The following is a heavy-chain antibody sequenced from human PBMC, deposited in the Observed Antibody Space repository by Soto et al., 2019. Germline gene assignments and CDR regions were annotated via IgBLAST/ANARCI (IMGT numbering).Heavy chain of an antibody. CDR1: GFTFSSYA. Sequence: QVQLVESGGGVVQPGRSLRLSFAASGFTFSSYAMHWVRQAPGKGLEWVAVISYDGSNKYYADSVKGRFTISRDNSKNTLYLQMNSLRAEDTAVYYCARYGTGTSLYWGQGTLVTVSS. V-gene: IGHV3-30-3*01. J-gene: IGHJ4*02. CDR2: ISYDGSNK. D-gene: IGHD1-7*01. CDR3: ARYGTGTSLY.